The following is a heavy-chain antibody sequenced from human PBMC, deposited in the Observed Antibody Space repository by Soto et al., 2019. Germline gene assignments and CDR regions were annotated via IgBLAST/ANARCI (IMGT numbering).Heavy chain of an antibody. D-gene: IGHD4-17*01. CDR1: GYTFTSYG. V-gene: IGHV1-18*04. CDR3: AREMGRNYGDYVRLDY. CDR2: ISAYNGNT. Sequence: ASVKVSCKASGYTFTSYGISWVRQAPGQGLEWMGWISAYNGNTNYAQKLQGRVTMTTDTSTSTAYMELRSLRSDDTAVYYCAREMGRNYGDYVRLDYWGQGTLVTVSS. J-gene: IGHJ4*02.